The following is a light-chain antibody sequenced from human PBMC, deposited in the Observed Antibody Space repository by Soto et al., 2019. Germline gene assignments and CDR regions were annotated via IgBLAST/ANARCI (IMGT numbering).Light chain of an antibody. CDR2: EVS. CDR1: SSDVGSSNL. J-gene: IGLJ1*01. CDR3: CSYAGSSTQV. Sequence: QSVLTQPASVSGSPGQSITFSCTGTSSDVGSSNLVSWYQQHPGKAPKLLIYEVSKRPSGVSNRFSGSKSGNTASLTLSGLQAEDEADYYCCSYAGSSTQVFGTGTKVTVL. V-gene: IGLV2-23*02.